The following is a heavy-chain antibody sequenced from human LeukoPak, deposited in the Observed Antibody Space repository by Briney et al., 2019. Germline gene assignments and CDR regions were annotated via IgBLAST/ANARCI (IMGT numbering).Heavy chain of an antibody. J-gene: IGHJ3*02. Sequence: SETLSLTCTVSGGSISSYYWSWIRQPAGKGLEWIGRIYNSGSTNYNPSLKSRVTMSVDTSKNQFSLKLSSVTAADTAVYYCARDRNSGSRYAFDIWGQGTMVTVSS. CDR3: ARDRNSGSRYAFDI. CDR2: IYNSGST. D-gene: IGHD1-26*01. CDR1: GGSISSYY. V-gene: IGHV4-4*07.